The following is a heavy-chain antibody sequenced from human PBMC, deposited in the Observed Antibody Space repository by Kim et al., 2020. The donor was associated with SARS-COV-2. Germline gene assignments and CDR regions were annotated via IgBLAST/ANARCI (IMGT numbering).Heavy chain of an antibody. CDR3: TFFSGVGATTMYYFDY. Sequence: GGSLRLSCAASGFTFSNAWMSWVRQAPGKGLEWVGRIKSKTDGGTADYAAPVKGRFTISRDDSKNTLYLQMNSLKTEDTAVYYCTFFSGVGATTMYYFDYWGQGTLVTVSS. D-gene: IGHD1-26*01. J-gene: IGHJ4*02. CDR2: IKSKTDGGTA. V-gene: IGHV3-15*01. CDR1: GFTFSNAW.